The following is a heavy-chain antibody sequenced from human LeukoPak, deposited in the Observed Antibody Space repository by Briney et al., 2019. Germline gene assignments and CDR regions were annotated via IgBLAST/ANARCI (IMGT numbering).Heavy chain of an antibody. CDR2: IAGNGGST. CDR3: AKDQGGRLANLLFDY. V-gene: IGHV3-23*01. CDR1: GFTFGSYA. D-gene: IGHD1-14*01. Sequence: GGSLRLSCAASGFTFGSYAMTWVRQAPGKGLEWVSGIAGNGGSTYYADSVKGRFTISRDNSQNTLYLEMNSLRAEDAAVYYCAKDQGGRLANLLFDYWGQGTLVTVSS. J-gene: IGHJ4*02.